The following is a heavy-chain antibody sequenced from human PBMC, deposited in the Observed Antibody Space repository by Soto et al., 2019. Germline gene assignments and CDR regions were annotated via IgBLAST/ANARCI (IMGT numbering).Heavy chain of an antibody. CDR3: ARVRVSPFCSSTSCYLPLDY. Sequence: SVQVSCKASGGTFSSSAISWVRQAPGQGLEWMGGIIPIFGTANYAQKFQGRVTITADESTCTAYMELSSLRSEDTAVYYCARVRVSPFCSSTSCYLPLDYWGQGTLVTVSS. D-gene: IGHD2-2*01. V-gene: IGHV1-69*13. CDR1: GGTFSSSA. CDR2: IIPIFGTA. J-gene: IGHJ4*02.